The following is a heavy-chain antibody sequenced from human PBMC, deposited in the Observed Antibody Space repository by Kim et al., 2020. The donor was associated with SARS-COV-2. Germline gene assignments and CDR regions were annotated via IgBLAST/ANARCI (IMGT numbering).Heavy chain of an antibody. Sequence: GGSLRLSCAASGFTFSSYSMSWVRQAPGKGLEWVSAISSSSSYIYYADSVKGRFTISRDNAKNSLYLQMNSLRAEDTAVYYCARDRRDYVWGSYSSADYWGEGTLVTVS. J-gene: IGHJ4*02. V-gene: IGHV3-21*04. CDR2: ISSSSSYI. CDR3: ARDRRDYVWGSYSSADY. CDR1: GFTFSSYS. D-gene: IGHD3-16*01.